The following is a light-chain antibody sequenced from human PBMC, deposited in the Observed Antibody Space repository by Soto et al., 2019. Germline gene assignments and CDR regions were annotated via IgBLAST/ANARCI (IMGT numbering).Light chain of an antibody. V-gene: IGKV3-11*01. CDR1: QSVSVY. J-gene: IGKJ3*01. Sequence: EIVLTQSPATLSLSPGERATLSCRASQSVSVYLAWYRQKPGQAPRLLIYDASNRATGIPARFSGSGSGTDFTHTISSLEPEDFAVYYCQERSTCPPIFTFGPGTTVDIK. CDR2: DAS. CDR3: QERSTCPPIFT.